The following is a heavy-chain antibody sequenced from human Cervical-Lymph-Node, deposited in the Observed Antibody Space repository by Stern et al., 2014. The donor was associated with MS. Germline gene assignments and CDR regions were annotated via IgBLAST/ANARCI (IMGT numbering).Heavy chain of an antibody. V-gene: IGHV3-23*04. J-gene: IGHJ4*02. CDR1: GFTFSSYA. D-gene: IGHD4-17*01. CDR3: AKSTVTSLSDY. CDR2: ISGRGGST. Sequence: EVQLVESGGGLVQPGGSLRLSCAASGFTFSSYAMSWVRQAPGKGLEWVSAISGRGGSTYYADSVKGRVTMPRDKSKTTPYMQMNSLRAEDTAVYYCAKSTVTSLSDYWGQGTLVTVSS.